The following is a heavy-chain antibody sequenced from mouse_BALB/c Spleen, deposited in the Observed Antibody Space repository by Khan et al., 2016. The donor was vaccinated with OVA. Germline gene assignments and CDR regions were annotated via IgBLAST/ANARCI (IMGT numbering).Heavy chain of an antibody. D-gene: IGHD1-1*01. CDR3: ATSYFYGYYFDY. J-gene: IGHJ2*01. CDR1: GFTFSNYG. Sequence: EVQLVESGGGLVQPGGSRKLSCAASGFTFSNYGMHWVRQAPEKGLEWVAFISGDTSTIYYADTVKGRFTISRENPKNTLFLQMTSLMSEDTARYYCATSYFYGYYFDYWGPGTTLTGSS. CDR2: ISGDTSTI. V-gene: IGHV5-17*02.